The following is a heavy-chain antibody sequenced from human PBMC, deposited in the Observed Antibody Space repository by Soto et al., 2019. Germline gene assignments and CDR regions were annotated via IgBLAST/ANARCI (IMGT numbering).Heavy chain of an antibody. V-gene: IGHV1-58*01. D-gene: IGHD2-8*01. CDR2: IAVGSGYT. CDR1: GFTFTSSA. Sequence: SVKVSCKASGFTFTSSAFQWVRQARGQRLEWIGWIAVGSGYTTYAQRFQDRVTLTRDMSTATTYMELSRLTSEDTAIYYCAADATAWQQMVPSDYWGQGTLVTVSS. CDR3: AADATAWQQMVPSDY. J-gene: IGHJ4*02.